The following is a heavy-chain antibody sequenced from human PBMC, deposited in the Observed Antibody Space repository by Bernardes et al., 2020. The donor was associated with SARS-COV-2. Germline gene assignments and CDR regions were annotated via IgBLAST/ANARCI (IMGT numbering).Heavy chain of an antibody. D-gene: IGHD3-10*01. CDR1: GYTFTHYY. J-gene: IGHJ4*02. CDR2: INPSSGVT. V-gene: IGHV1-2*02. CDR3: ARGPISSIDY. Sequence: ASVKVSCKASGYTFTHYYIHWVRQAPGQGFEWMGWINPSSGVTNYVQKFQGGVTMTRDTSISTAYMELSSLRADDTAVFYCARGPISSIDYWGQGSLVTVSS.